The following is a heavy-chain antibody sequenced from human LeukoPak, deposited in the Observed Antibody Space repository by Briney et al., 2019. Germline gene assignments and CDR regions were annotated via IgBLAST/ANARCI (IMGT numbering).Heavy chain of an antibody. V-gene: IGHV3-23*01. D-gene: IGHD3-22*01. CDR2: ISGSGGST. Sequence: GGSLRLSCAASGFTFSSYAMSWVRQAPGKGLEWVSAISGSGGSTYYADSVKGRFTISRDNSKNTLYLQMNSLRAEDTAVYYCAKDRHWGAVEITMIVVIDYWGQGTLVTVSS. J-gene: IGHJ4*02. CDR1: GFTFSSYA. CDR3: AKDRHWGAVEITMIVVIDY.